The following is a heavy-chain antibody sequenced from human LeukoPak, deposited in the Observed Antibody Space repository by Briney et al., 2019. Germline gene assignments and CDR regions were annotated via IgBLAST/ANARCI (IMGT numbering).Heavy chain of an antibody. J-gene: IGHJ4*02. V-gene: IGHV1-46*01. CDR1: GYTFTSYY. CDR2: INPSGGST. CDR3: ARHQESYYYDSSGYYY. Sequence: ASVKVSCKASGYTFTSYYMHWVRQAPGQGLEWMGIINPSGGSTSYAQKFQGRVTITADKSTSTAYMELSSLRSEDTAVYYCARHQESYYYDSSGYYYWGQGTLVTVSS. D-gene: IGHD3-22*01.